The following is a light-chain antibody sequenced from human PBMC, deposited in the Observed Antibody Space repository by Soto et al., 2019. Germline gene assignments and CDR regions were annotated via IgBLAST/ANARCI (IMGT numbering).Light chain of an antibody. CDR3: QQYYSTLWT. J-gene: IGKJ1*01. V-gene: IGKV4-1*01. Sequence: IVMTQSPDSLAVSLGERATINCKSSQSVLYSSNNKNCLAWYQQKPGQPPKLLIYWASTRESGFPDRFSGSGSGTDFTLTISSLQAEDVAVYYCQQYYSTLWTFGQGTKVEIK. CDR2: WAS. CDR1: QSVLYSSNNKNC.